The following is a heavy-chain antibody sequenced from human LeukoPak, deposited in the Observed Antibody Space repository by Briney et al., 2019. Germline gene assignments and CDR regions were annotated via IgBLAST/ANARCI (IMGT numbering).Heavy chain of an antibody. J-gene: IGHJ4*02. D-gene: IGHD3-22*01. V-gene: IGHV4-31*03. CDR1: GGSISSGGYY. CDR2: IYYSGST. Sequence: PSETLSLTCTVSGGSISSGGYYWSWIRQHPGKGLEWIGYIYYSGSTYYNPSLKSRATISVDTSKNQFSLKLSSVTAADTAVYYCARDTGYYVSSGYHPIFDYWGQGTLVTVSS. CDR3: ARDTGYYVSSGYHPIFDY.